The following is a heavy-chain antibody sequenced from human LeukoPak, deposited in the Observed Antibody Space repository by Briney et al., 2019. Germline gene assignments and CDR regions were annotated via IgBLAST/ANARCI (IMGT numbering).Heavy chain of an antibody. J-gene: IGHJ4*02. CDR3: ARDDPNYYGSGSYAVDY. D-gene: IGHD3-10*01. CDR1: GFTFSSYS. V-gene: IGHV3-21*01. CDR2: ISSSSSSYI. Sequence: PGGSLRLSCAASGFTFSSYSMNWVRQAPGKGLEWVSSISSSSSSYIYYADSVKGRFTISRDNAKNSLYLQMNSLRAEDTAVYYCARDDPNYYGSGSYAVDYWGQGTLVTVSS.